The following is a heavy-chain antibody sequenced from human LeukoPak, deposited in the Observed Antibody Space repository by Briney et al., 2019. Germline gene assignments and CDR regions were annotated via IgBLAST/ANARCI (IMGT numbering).Heavy chain of an antibody. CDR1: GFTFINYW. CDR2: IKQDGSEK. V-gene: IGHV3-7*01. CDR3: AKEGAYPIITYDS. Sequence: GGSLRLSCAASGFTFINYWMNWLRQAPGKGLEWVANIKQDGSEKYYVDSVKGRFTISRDNAKNSLYLQMNSLRAEDAGVYYCAKEGAYPIITYDSWGQGTLVTVSS. J-gene: IGHJ5*01. D-gene: IGHD1-14*01.